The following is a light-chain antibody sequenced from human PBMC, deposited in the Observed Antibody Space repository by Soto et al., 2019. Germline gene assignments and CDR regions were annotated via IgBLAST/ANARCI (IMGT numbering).Light chain of an antibody. CDR1: SSNIGAGYD. V-gene: IGLV1-40*01. J-gene: IGLJ3*02. CDR2: GNS. CDR3: QSYDSSLSGWV. Sequence: QSVLTQPPSVSGARGQRVTISCTGSSSNIGAGYDVKWYQQLPGTAPKLLIYGNSHRPSGVPDRFSGSKSGTSASLAITGLQAEDEADYYCQSYDSSLSGWVFGGGTKVTVL.